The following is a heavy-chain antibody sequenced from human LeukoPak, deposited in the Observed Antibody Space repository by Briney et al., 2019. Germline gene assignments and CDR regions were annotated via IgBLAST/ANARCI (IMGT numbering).Heavy chain of an antibody. CDR1: GGSISSYY. CDR2: IYYSGST. CDR3: ARERGGSGNYGRFDP. Sequence: SETLSLTCTVSGGSISSYYWSWIRQPPGKGLEWIGYIYYSGSTNYNPSLKSRVTISVDTSKNQFSLKLSSVTAADTAVYYCARERGGSGNYGRFDPWGQGTLVTVSS. V-gene: IGHV4-59*12. J-gene: IGHJ5*02. D-gene: IGHD3-10*01.